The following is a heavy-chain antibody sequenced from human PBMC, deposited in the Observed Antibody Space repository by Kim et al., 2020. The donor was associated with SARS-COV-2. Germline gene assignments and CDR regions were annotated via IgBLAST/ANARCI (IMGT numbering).Heavy chain of an antibody. CDR2: IYSSGSSDSGST. CDR3: ARSIGNILGAINTFDP. J-gene: IGHJ5*02. V-gene: IGHV4-4*07. Sequence: SETLSLTCTVTDGSISRYYWSWIRQPAERGLEWIGRIYSSGSSDSGSTNYNPSLKSRVTMSVDTSRKQFSLKLTSVTAADTAAYYCARSIGNILGAINTFDPWGQGILVTVSP. CDR1: DGSISRYY. D-gene: IGHD1-26*01.